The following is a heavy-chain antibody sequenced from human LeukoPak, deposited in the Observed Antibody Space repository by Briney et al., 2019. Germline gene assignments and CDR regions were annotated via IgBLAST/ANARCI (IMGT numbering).Heavy chain of an antibody. V-gene: IGHV4-59*08. CDR1: GGSISSYY. Sequence: PSETLSLTCTVSGGSISSYYWSWIRQPPGKGLEWIGYIYYSGGTNYNPSLKSRVTISVDTSKKQFSLRLSSVTAADTAVYYCARRGGDSRGNFDYWGQGTLVTVSS. CDR3: ARRGGDSRGNFDY. CDR2: IYYSGGT. J-gene: IGHJ4*02. D-gene: IGHD3-22*01.